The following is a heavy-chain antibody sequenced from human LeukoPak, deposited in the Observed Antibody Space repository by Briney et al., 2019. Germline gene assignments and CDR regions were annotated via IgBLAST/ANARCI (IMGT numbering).Heavy chain of an antibody. J-gene: IGHJ3*02. CDR3: ARLWGGSGTRGAFDI. D-gene: IGHD3-10*01. V-gene: IGHV4-59*08. CDR1: GGSISSYY. Sequence: SETLSLTCTVSGGSISSYYWSWIRQPPGKGLEWIGYIYYSGSTNCSPSLKSRVTISEDTSKNQFSLKLSSVTAADTAVYYCARLWGGSGTRGAFDIWGQGTMVTVSS. CDR2: IYYSGST.